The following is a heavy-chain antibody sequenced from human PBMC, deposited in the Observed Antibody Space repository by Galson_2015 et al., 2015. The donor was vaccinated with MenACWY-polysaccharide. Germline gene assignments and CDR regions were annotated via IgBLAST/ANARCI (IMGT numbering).Heavy chain of an antibody. CDR3: TLDRSIEY. CDR2: IRCKASGETT. Sequence: SLKLSCTASGFTFGAYAIAWLRQAPGKGLEWVGFIRCKASGETTGQTVYVKGRFTMSRDASKSTSYLQMNSRQTEDTAIYYSTLDRSIEYWGQGTLVTVSS. J-gene: IGHJ4*02. D-gene: IGHD3-3*02. V-gene: IGHV3-49*01. CDR1: GFTFGAYA.